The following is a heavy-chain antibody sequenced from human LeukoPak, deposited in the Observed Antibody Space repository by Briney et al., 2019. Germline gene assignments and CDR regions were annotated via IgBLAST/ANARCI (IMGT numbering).Heavy chain of an antibody. CDR1: GFTFSSYD. D-gene: IGHD1-26*01. V-gene: IGHV3-30*18. CDR2: ISYDGSNK. Sequence: GGSLRLSCAASGFTFSSYDMHWVRQAPGKGLEWVTVISYDGSNKYYGDSVKGRFTISKDNSKNTLYLKMNSLRAEDTAVYYCAKEGSNGDFDYWGQGTLVTVSS. CDR3: AKEGSNGDFDY. J-gene: IGHJ4*02.